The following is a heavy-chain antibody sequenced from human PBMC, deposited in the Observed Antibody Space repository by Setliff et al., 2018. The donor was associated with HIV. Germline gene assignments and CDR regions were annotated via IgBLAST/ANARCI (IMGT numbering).Heavy chain of an antibody. J-gene: IGHJ4*02. Sequence: SETLSLTCAVYGGSLSGYYWSWIRQAPGKGLEWIGEINHSGSTNYNPSLKSRVTISVDTSKNQFSLKLSSVTAADTAVYYCARDLRGRYYYGSGRTTSYYFDYWGQGTLVTVSS. D-gene: IGHD3-10*01. V-gene: IGHV4-34*01. CDR1: GGSLSGYY. CDR2: INHSGST. CDR3: ARDLRGRYYYGSGRTTSYYFDY.